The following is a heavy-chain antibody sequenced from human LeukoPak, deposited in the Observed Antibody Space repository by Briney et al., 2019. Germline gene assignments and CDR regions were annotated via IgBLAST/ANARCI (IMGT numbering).Heavy chain of an antibody. CDR3: ARSLSDYPFDY. J-gene: IGHJ4*02. Sequence: ASVKVSCKASGYTFSDFYMHWARQAPGQGLEWMGWINPNSGGTRDAQKFQGRVTMTRDTSISTAYMELRRLRSDDTAVYYCARSLSDYPFDYWGQGTLVTVSS. CDR1: GYTFSDFY. D-gene: IGHD1-26*01. V-gene: IGHV1-2*02. CDR2: INPNSGGT.